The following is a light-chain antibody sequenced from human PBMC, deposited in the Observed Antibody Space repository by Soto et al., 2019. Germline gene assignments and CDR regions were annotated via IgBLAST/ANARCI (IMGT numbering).Light chain of an antibody. J-gene: IGLJ2*01. CDR1: SSNIGAGYD. CDR3: QSDASSLSGTVV. V-gene: IGLV1-40*01. Sequence: QSVLTQPPSVSGAPGQRVTISCTGSSSNIGAGYDVHWYQQLPGTAPKLLIYGNSNRPSGVPDRFSGSKSGTSASLAITGRKAEDEADYYYQSDASSLSGTVVFGGGTQLTVL. CDR2: GNS.